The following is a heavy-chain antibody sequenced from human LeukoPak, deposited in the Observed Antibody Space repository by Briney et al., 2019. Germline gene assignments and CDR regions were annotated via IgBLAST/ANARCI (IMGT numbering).Heavy chain of an antibody. CDR1: GGSISSYY. CDR3: ARQLGYCRSTSCVVWFDP. CDR2: IYYSGST. Sequence: PSETLSLTCTVSGGSISSYYWSWIRQPPGKGLEWIGYIYYSGSTNYNPSLKSRVTISVDTSKNQFSLKLSSVTAADTAVYYCARQLGYCRSTSCVVWFDPWGQGTLVTVSS. J-gene: IGHJ5*02. D-gene: IGHD2-2*01. V-gene: IGHV4-59*08.